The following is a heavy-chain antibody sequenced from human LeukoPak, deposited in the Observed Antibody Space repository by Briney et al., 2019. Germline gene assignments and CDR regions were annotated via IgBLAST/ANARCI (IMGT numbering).Heavy chain of an antibody. J-gene: IGHJ4*02. CDR3: ARDGGYCSGGSCYHQYYFDY. V-gene: IGHV4-59*01. Sequence: SETLSLTCTVSGGSISSYYWSWIRQPPGKGLEWIGYIYYGGSTNYNPSLKSRVTISVDTSKNQFSLKLSSVTAADTAVYYCARDGGYCSGGSCYHQYYFDYWGQGTLVTVSS. CDR2: IYYGGST. D-gene: IGHD2-15*01. CDR1: GGSISSYY.